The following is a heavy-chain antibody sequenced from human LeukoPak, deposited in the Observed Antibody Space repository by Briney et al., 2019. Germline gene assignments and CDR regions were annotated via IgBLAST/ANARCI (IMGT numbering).Heavy chain of an antibody. CDR1: GFTFSNYW. CDR3: ARLSAYYYGSYFYYYMEV. CDR2: IRQDESER. V-gene: IGHV3-7*01. Sequence: AGGSLRLSCGASGFTFSNYWMNWVRQAPGKGPEWVANIRQDESERYYVDSVKGRFTISRDNAKTSMYLHMNSLRAEDTALYYCARLSAYYYGSYFYYYMEVGGKGTTVTVSS. J-gene: IGHJ6*03. D-gene: IGHD3-10*01.